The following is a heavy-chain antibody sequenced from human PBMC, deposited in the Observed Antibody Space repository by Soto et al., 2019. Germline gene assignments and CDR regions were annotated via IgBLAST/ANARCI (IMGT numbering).Heavy chain of an antibody. CDR1: GFTFSSYG. CDR3: AKDRESQYWNDGEVLDY. V-gene: IGHV3-30*18. CDR2: ISYDGSNK. D-gene: IGHD1-1*01. Sequence: QVQLVESGGGVVQPGRSLRLSCAASGFTFSSYGMHWVRQAPGKGLEWVAVISYDGSNKYYADSVKGRFTISRDNSKNTLYLQMNSLRAEDTAVYYCAKDRESQYWNDGEVLDYWGQGTLVTVSS. J-gene: IGHJ4*02.